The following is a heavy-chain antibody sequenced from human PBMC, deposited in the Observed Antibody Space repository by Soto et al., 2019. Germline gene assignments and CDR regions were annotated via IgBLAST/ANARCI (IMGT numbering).Heavy chain of an antibody. V-gene: IGHV1-18*01. D-gene: IGHD2-2*01. CDR2: ISGHNGNT. Sequence: QVQLVQSGAEVKKPGASVKVSCKASGYTFTTYGISWVRQAPGQGLEWMGWISGHNGNTKYAQKLQGIVTMTTVTSTSTAYMELSSLRSDDTAVYYCARSEYQLRLNWGQGTLVSVSS. J-gene: IGHJ4*02. CDR1: GYTFTTYG. CDR3: ARSEYQLRLN.